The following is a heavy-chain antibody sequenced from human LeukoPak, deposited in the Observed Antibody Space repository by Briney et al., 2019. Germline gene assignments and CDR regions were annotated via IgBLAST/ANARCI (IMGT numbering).Heavy chain of an antibody. CDR3: ARGLCGSGGCNYNYYGMDV. D-gene: IGHD3-10*01. J-gene: IGHJ6*02. Sequence: PSETLSLTCAVYGGSLSGDYWSWIRQPPGKGLEWIGDIDHSGSPNYNPSLKSRVTMSEDTSKKHFSLKLSAVTAADTAVYYCARGLCGSGGCNYNYYGMDVWGQGTTVTVSS. V-gene: IGHV4-34*01. CDR1: GGSLSGDY. CDR2: IDHSGSP.